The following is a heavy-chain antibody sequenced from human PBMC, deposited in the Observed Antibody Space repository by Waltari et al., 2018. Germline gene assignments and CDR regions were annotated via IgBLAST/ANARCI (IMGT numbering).Heavy chain of an antibody. J-gene: IGHJ3*02. V-gene: IGHV3-23*04. CDR1: GFTFRSYW. D-gene: IGHD6-19*01. Sequence: EEQIVETGGGLVQPGDSLRVSCTVSGFTFRSYWMHWVRQAPGKGLEWVSAISGSGGSTYYADSVKGRFTISRDNSKNTLYLQMNSLRAEDTAVYYCANEFRLAVAVHAFDIWGQGTMVTVSS. CDR3: ANEFRLAVAVHAFDI. CDR2: ISGSGGST.